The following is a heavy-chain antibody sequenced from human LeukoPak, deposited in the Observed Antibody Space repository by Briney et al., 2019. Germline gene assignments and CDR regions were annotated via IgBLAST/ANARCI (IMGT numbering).Heavy chain of an antibody. CDR3: ARLGYSSGWYQFDY. CDR2: INHSGST. CDR1: GGSISSSSYY. J-gene: IGHJ4*02. D-gene: IGHD6-19*01. V-gene: IGHV4-39*07. Sequence: SETLSLTCTVSGGSISSSSYYWSWIRQPPGKGLEWIGEINHSGSTNYNPSLKSRVTISVDTSKNQFSLKLSSVTAADTAVYYCARLGYSSGWYQFDYWGQGTLVTVSS.